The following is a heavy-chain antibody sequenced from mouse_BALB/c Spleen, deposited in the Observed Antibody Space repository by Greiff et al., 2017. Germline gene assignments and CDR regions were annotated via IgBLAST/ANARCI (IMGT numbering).Heavy chain of an antibody. CDR3: ARSYGNWYFDV. CDR2: ISSGSSTI. CDR1: GFTFSSFG. D-gene: IGHD2-1*01. Sequence: EVKLVESGGGLVQPGGSRKLSCAASGFTFSSFGMHWVRQAPEKGLEWVAYISSGSSTIYYADTVKGRFTISRDNPKNTLFLQMTSLRSEDTAMYYCARSYGNWYFDVWGAGTTVTVSS. J-gene: IGHJ1*01. V-gene: IGHV5-17*02.